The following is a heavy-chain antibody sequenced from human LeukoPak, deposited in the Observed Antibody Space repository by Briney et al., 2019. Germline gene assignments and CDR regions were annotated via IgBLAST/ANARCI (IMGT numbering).Heavy chain of an antibody. Sequence: PGGSLRLSCAASGFTFSSYAMSWVRQAPGKGLEWVSAISGSGGSTYYADSVKGRFTISRDNSKNTLYLQMNSLRAEDTAVYYRAKDQVGVRSYFDYWGQGTLVTVSS. D-gene: IGHD3-16*01. CDR1: GFTFSSYA. V-gene: IGHV3-23*01. CDR3: AKDQVGVRSYFDY. CDR2: ISGSGGST. J-gene: IGHJ4*02.